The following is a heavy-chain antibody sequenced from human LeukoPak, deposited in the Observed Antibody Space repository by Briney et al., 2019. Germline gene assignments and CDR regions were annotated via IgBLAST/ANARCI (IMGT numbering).Heavy chain of an antibody. CDR2: IYHSGST. V-gene: IGHV4-38-2*01. CDR1: GYSISSGYY. Sequence: SETLSLTCAVSGYSISSGYYWGWIRQPPGKGLEWIGSIYHSGSTYYNPSLKGRVTISVDTSKNQFSLKLSSVTAADTAVYYCERHVTADFWSGYRDYYYYYMDVWGKGTTVTVSS. D-gene: IGHD3-3*01. CDR3: ERHVTADFWSGYRDYYYYYMDV. J-gene: IGHJ6*03.